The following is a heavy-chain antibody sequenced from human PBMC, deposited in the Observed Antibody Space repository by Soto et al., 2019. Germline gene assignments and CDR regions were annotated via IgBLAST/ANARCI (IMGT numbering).Heavy chain of an antibody. CDR1: GFTFSSYS. D-gene: IGHD4-17*01. Sequence: GGSLRLSCAASGFTFSSYSMNWVRQAPGKGLEWVSYISSSSSTIYYADSVKRRFTISRDNSKNSLYLQMDSLRDEDTAVYYCAIDGLLQYAFDIWGQGTMVTVSS. CDR3: AIDGLLQYAFDI. CDR2: ISSSSSTI. V-gene: IGHV3-48*02. J-gene: IGHJ3*02.